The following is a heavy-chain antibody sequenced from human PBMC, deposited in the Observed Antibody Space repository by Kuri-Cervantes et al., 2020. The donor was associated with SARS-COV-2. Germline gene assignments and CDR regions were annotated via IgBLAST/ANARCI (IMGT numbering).Heavy chain of an antibody. Sequence: ASVKVSCKASGYTFTGYYMHWVRQAPGQGLEWMGWINPNSGGTNYAQKFQGWVTMTRDTSISTVYMELGRLRSDDTAVYYCAGSTPFWRLVVISQGGAFDIWGQGTMVTVSS. CDR2: INPNSGGT. CDR3: AGSTPFWRLVVISQGGAFDI. D-gene: IGHD3-22*01. V-gene: IGHV1-2*04. J-gene: IGHJ3*02. CDR1: GYTFTGYY.